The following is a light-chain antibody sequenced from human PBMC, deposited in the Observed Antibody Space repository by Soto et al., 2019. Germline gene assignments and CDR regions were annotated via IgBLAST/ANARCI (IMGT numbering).Light chain of an antibody. Sequence: EIVMTQSPATLSVSPGERAILSCRASQSISINLAWYQQKPGQAPRLLIYGASNRATGIPDRFSGSGSGTDFTLTISRLEPEDFAVYYCQQYGSSPRTFGQGTKVDIK. CDR2: GAS. V-gene: IGKV3-20*01. CDR1: QSISIN. J-gene: IGKJ1*01. CDR3: QQYGSSPRT.